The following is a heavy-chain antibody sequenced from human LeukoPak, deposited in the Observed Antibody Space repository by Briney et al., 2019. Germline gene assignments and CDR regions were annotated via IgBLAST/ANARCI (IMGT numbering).Heavy chain of an antibody. CDR2: INHSGST. CDR1: GGSFSGYY. D-gene: IGHD6-13*01. V-gene: IGHV4-34*01. Sequence: SETLSLTCAVYGGSFSGYYWSWIRQPPGKGLEWIGEINHSGSTNYNPSLKSRVTISVDTSKNQFSLKLSSVTAADTAVYYCARGEQQLVRWGQGTLVTVSS. J-gene: IGHJ4*02. CDR3: ARGEQQLVR.